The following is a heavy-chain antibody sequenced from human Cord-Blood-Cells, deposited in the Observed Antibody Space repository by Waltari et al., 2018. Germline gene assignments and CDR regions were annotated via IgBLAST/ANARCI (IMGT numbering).Heavy chain of an antibody. J-gene: IGHJ4*02. CDR1: GGSLSRCSYY. CDR2: RYYIGST. CDR3: ARGTVTDCGSGDKYYFDY. V-gene: IGHV4-39*01. Sequence: QLQLQVSGPGLVKPLETLSRSCTVSGGSLSRCSYYWGCIRRRPRMGLEWIGCRYYIGSTNYNPSLKSRGTISVDTSKNQFSLKLSSMPAADTAVYYCARGTVTDCGSGDKYYFDYWGQGTLVTVSS. D-gene: IGHD3-3*01.